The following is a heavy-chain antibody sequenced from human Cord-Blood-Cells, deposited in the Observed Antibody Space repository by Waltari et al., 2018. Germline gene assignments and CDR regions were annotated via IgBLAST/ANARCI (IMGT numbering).Heavy chain of an antibody. Sequence: QVQLQQWGAGLLKPPETLSLTCAVYGGSFSGYYWSWIRKPPGKGLEWMGEIKHSGSTNYNPSLKSRVTISVDTSKNQFSLKLSSVTAADTAVYYCARGLREIFGVVIFDYWGQGTLVTVSS. CDR1: GGSFSGYY. CDR2: IKHSGST. V-gene: IGHV4-34*01. J-gene: IGHJ4*02. CDR3: ARGLREIFGVVIFDY. D-gene: IGHD3-3*01.